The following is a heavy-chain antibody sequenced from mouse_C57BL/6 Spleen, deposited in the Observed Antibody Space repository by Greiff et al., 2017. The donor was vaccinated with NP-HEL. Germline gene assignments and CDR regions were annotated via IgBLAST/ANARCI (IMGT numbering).Heavy chain of an antibody. CDR3: ARRTTVDYFDY. V-gene: IGHV1-50*01. CDR1: GYTFTSYW. D-gene: IGHD1-1*01. CDR2: IDPSDSYT. Sequence: VQLQQPGAELVKPGASVKLSCKASGYTFTSYWMQWVKQRPGQGLEWIGEIDPSDSYTNYNQKFKGKATLTVDTSSSTAYMQLSSLTSEDSAVYYCARRTTVDYFDYWGQGTTLTVSS. J-gene: IGHJ2*01.